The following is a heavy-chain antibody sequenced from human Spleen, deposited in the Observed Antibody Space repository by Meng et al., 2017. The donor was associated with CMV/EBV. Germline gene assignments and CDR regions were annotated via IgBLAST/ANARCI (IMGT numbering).Heavy chain of an antibody. CDR1: GYTFTSYA. V-gene: IGHV1-3*01. D-gene: IGHD5-24*01. Sequence: QVQLVQSGAEVKKPGASVKVSCKASGYTFTSYAMHWVRQAPGQRLEWMGWINAGNGNTKYSQKFQGRVTITRDTSASTAYMELRSLRSDDTAVYYCAAGAGWLQGDYWGQGTLVTVSS. CDR3: AAGAGWLQGDY. J-gene: IGHJ4*02. CDR2: INAGNGNT.